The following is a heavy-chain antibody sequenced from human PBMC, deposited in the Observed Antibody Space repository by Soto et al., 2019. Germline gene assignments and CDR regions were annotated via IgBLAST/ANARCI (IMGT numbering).Heavy chain of an antibody. Sequence: GGSLRLSCAASGFTVSSNYMSWVRQAPGKGLEWVSVIYSGGSTYYADSVKGRFTISRDNSKNTLYLQMNRLRAEDTAVYYCSRDLGMITFGGVIVKRSHTTDYWGQGTLVTVSS. D-gene: IGHD3-16*02. CDR2: IYSGGST. CDR3: SRDLGMITFGGVIVKRSHTTDY. CDR1: GFTVSSNY. J-gene: IGHJ4*02. V-gene: IGHV3-66*01.